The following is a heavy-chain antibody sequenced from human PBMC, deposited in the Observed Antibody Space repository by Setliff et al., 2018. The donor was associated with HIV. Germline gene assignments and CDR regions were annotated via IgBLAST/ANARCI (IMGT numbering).Heavy chain of an antibody. CDR2: VHYTGNT. Sequence: NPSETLSLTCTVSGGSITSSTYYWGWIRQPPGKGLEWIGTVHYTGNTYHNPSLKSRVTISVVVSKNQFSLKVTSVTAADTAVYYCARTVRREFRTNVGDHYYFYMDVWGKGTTVTVSS. CDR3: ARTVRREFRTNVGDHYYFYMDV. CDR1: GGSITSSTYY. J-gene: IGHJ6*03. D-gene: IGHD3-3*01. V-gene: IGHV4-39*01.